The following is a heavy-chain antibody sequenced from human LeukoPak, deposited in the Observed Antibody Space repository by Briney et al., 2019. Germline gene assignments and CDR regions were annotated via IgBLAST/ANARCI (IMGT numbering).Heavy chain of an antibody. D-gene: IGHD1-7*01. V-gene: IGHV3-66*01. Sequence: GGSLRLSCAASGFTVSSNYMSWVRQAPGKGLEWVSVIYSGGSTYYADSVKGRFTISRDNSKNTLYLQMNSLRAEDTAVYYCARDLTPGTEGYYFDYWGQGTLVTVSS. CDR2: IYSGGST. J-gene: IGHJ4*02. CDR3: ARDLTPGTEGYYFDY. CDR1: GFTVSSNY.